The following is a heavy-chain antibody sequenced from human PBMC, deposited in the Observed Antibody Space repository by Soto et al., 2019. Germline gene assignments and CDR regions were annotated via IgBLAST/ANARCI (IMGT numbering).Heavy chain of an antibody. CDR3: ARDSYGDDSGY. CDR2: IYNSGTT. V-gene: IGHV4-31*01. D-gene: IGHD4-17*01. CDR1: GGSISSGGYY. J-gene: IGHJ4*02. Sequence: QVQLQESGPGLVKPSQTLSLTCTVSGGSISSGGYYWSWIRQRPGKGLEWIGDIYNSGTTYYNPSLKSPVTISADTSKNQCSLKLSSVTAADTAVDYCARDSYGDDSGYWGQGTLVTVSS.